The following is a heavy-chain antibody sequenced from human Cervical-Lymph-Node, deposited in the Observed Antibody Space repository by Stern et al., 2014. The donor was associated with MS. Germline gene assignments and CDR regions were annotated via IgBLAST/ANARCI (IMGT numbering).Heavy chain of an antibody. Sequence: VQLVESGPGLVKPSGTLSLTCAVSGGSISSSNWWSWVRQPPGKGLEWIGEIYHSGSTNYNPSLKSRVTISVDKSKNQFSLKLSSVTAADTAVYYCARKRPGGSYPYYFDYWGQGTLVTVSS. CDR2: IYHSGST. CDR3: ARKRPGGSYPYYFDY. CDR1: GGSISSSNW. J-gene: IGHJ4*02. D-gene: IGHD1-26*01. V-gene: IGHV4-4*02.